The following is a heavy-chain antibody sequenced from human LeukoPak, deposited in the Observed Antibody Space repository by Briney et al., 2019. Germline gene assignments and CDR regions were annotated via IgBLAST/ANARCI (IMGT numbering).Heavy chain of an antibody. D-gene: IGHD4-17*01. CDR2: IYYSGST. J-gene: IGHJ5*02. CDR1: GGSISSSSYY. CDR3: ARDPSNDYGDFNWFDP. Sequence: TSGTLSLTCTVSGGSISSSSYYWGWIRQPPGKGLEWIGSIYYSGSTYYNPSLKSRVTISVDTSKNQFSLKLSSVTAADTAVYYCARDPSNDYGDFNWFDPWGQGTLVTVSS. V-gene: IGHV4-39*07.